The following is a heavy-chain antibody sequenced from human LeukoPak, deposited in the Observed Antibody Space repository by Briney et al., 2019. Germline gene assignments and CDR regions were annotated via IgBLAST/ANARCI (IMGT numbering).Heavy chain of an antibody. D-gene: IGHD5-12*01. Sequence: RASVKVSCKVSGYTLTELSVHWVRQAPGKGLEWMGGFDPEDGETIYAQKFQGRVTMTEDTSTDTAYMELSSLRSEDTAVYYCARAGYSGYDFFDYWGQGTLVTVSS. CDR2: FDPEDGET. J-gene: IGHJ4*02. CDR3: ARAGYSGYDFFDY. CDR1: GYTLTELS. V-gene: IGHV1-24*01.